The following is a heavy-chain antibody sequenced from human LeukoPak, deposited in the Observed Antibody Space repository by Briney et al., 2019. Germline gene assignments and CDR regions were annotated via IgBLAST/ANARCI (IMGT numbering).Heavy chain of an antibody. J-gene: IGHJ4*02. CDR3: ARAGYYYGSPYYFDY. Sequence: SETLSLTCTASGGSVSSGSYYWGWIRQPPGKGLEWIGYFYYSGSTKYNDSLKSRVTISVDTPKNQFSLKLNSVTAADTAVHYCARAGYYYGSPYYFDYWGQGTLVTVSP. D-gene: IGHD3-10*01. V-gene: IGHV4-61*01. CDR2: FYYSGST. CDR1: GGSVSSGSYY.